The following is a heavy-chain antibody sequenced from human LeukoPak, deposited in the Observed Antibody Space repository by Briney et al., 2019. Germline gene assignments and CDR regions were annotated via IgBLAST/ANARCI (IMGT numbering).Heavy chain of an antibody. J-gene: IGHJ4*02. V-gene: IGHV3-21*04. CDR1: GFTFSIYS. CDR3: AKSGGDYGDAHFDY. Sequence: PGGSLRLSCAASGFTFSIYSMDWVRQAPGKGLEWVSSISSSGSYIYYADSLKGRFTISRDNAKNSLYLQMNSLRAEDMALYYCAKSGGDYGDAHFDYWGQGTLVTVSS. CDR2: ISSSGSYI. D-gene: IGHD4-17*01.